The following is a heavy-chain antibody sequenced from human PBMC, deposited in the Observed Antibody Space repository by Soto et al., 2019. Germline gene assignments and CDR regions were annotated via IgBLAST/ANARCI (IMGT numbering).Heavy chain of an antibody. J-gene: IGHJ6*02. D-gene: IGHD5-18*01. CDR1: GFTFSDYY. CDR3: ARVSTALRSYYYYGMDV. CDR2: ISSSGSTI. V-gene: IGHV3-11*01. Sequence: GGSLRLSCAASGFTFSDYYMSWIRQAPGKGLEWVSYISSSGSTIYYADSVKGRFTISRDNAKNSLYLQMNSLRAEDTAVYYCARVSTALRSYYYYGMDVWGQGTTVTVSS.